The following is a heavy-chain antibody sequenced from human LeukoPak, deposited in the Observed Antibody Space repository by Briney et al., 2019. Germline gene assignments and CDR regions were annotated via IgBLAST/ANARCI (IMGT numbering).Heavy chain of an antibody. CDR2: IYYSGST. V-gene: IGHV4-59*08. CDR3: ARHDSSGYWYFDL. J-gene: IGHJ2*01. CDR1: GGSISSYY. Sequence: SETLSLTCTVSGGSISSYYWSWIRQPPGKGLEWTGYIYYSGSTNYNPSLKSRVTISVDTSKNQFSLKLSSVTAADTAVYYCARHDSSGYWYFDLWGRGTLVTVSS. D-gene: IGHD3-22*01.